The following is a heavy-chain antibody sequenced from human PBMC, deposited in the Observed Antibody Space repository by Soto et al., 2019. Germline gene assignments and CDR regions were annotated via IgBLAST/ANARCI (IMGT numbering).Heavy chain of an antibody. CDR2: INAGNGNT. CDR1: GYTFTSNA. J-gene: IGHJ3*02. V-gene: IGHV1-3*01. D-gene: IGHD3-3*01. CDR3: ARVGDLYYDFWSGPRRGAFDI. Sequence: ASVKVTCKASGYTFTSNARQWVRQAPGQRLEWMGWINAGNGNTKYSQKFQGRVTITRDTSASTAYMELSSLRSEDTAVYYCARVGDLYYDFWSGPRRGAFDIWGQGTMVTVSS.